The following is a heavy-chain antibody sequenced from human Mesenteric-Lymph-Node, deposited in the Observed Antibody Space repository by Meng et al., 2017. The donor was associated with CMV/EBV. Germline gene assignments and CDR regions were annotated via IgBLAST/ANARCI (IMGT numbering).Heavy chain of an antibody. Sequence: EVQLVESGGXLVKLGGSLRLSCAASGFTFSSYSMNWVRQAPGKGLEWVSSISSSSSYIYYADSVKGRFTISRDNAKNSLYLQMNSLRAEDTAVYYCARVSLAAAGTFWFDTWGQGTLVTVSS. V-gene: IGHV3-21*01. CDR3: ARVSLAAAGTFWFDT. CDR1: GFTFSSYS. J-gene: IGHJ5*02. CDR2: ISSSSSYI. D-gene: IGHD6-13*01.